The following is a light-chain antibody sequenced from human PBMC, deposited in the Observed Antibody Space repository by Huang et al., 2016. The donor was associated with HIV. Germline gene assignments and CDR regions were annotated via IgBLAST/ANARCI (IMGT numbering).Light chain of an antibody. V-gene: IGKV3-15*01. J-gene: IGKJ3*01. CDR1: QSISSN. CDR2: GAF. Sequence: EIVMTQSPATLSVSPGERVTLSCRASQSISSNLAWYQQNPGQAPRLLIFGAFTRAIGIPARFGGSGSGTEFTLTISSLQPEDFAVYYCQQYNDWPPIFGPGTKVDL. CDR3: QQYNDWPPI.